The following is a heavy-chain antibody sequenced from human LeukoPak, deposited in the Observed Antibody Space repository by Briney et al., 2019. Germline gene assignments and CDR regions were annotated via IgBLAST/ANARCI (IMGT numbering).Heavy chain of an antibody. J-gene: IGHJ4*02. CDR2: INHSGST. D-gene: IGHD1-1*01. V-gene: IGHV4-34*01. Sequence: PSETLSLTCAVYGGSFSGYYWSWIRQPPGKGLEWIGEINHSGSTNYNPSLKSRVTISVDTSKNQFSLKLSSVTAADTAVYSCARGGTATFDYWGQGTLVTVSS. CDR1: GGSFSGYY. CDR3: ARGGTATFDY.